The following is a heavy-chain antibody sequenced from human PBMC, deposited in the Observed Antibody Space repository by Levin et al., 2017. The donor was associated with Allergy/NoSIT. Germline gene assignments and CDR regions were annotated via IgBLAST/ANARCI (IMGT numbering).Heavy chain of an antibody. J-gene: IGHJ6*02. CDR1: GFTFGDYA. Sequence: PGGSLRLSCTASGFTFGDYAMSWVRQAPGKGLEWVGFIRSKAYGGTTEYAASVKGRFTISRDDSKSIAYLQMNSLKTEDTAVYYCTRVGIVVVPAENDDYYYYYGMDVWGQGTTVTVSS. CDR3: TRVGIVVVPAENDDYYYYYGMDV. V-gene: IGHV3-49*04. CDR2: IRSKAYGGTT. D-gene: IGHD2-2*01.